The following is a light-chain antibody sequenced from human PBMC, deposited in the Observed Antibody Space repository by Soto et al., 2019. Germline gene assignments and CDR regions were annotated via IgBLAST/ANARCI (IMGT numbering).Light chain of an antibody. CDR2: DVS. J-gene: IGLJ1*01. CDR1: SSDVGRYNY. V-gene: IGLV2-14*01. Sequence: QSALTQPASVSGSPGQSITISCTGTSSDVGRYNYVSLYQQHPGKAPKLMIHDVSNRPSGFSDRFSGSKSGNTASLTISGLQTEDEADYYCSSYTSSGTLYAFGAGTKLTVL. CDR3: SSYTSSGTLYA.